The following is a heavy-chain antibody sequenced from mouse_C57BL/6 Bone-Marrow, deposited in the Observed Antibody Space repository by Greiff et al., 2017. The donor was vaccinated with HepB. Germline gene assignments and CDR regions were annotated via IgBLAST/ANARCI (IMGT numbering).Heavy chain of an antibody. CDR3: ARWDDHDGGCAY. CDR1: GFSLTSYG. Sequence: QVQLKQSGPGLVQPSQSLSITCTVSGFSLTSYGVHWVRQSPGKGLEWLGVIWSGGSTDYNAAFISRLSISKDNSKSQVFFKMNSLQADDTAIYYCARWDDHDGGCAYWGQGTLVTVSA. J-gene: IGHJ3*01. V-gene: IGHV2-2*01. D-gene: IGHD2-4*01. CDR2: IWSGGST.